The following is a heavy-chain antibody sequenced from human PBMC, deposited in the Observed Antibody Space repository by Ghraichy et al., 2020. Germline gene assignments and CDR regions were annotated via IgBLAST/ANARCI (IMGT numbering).Heavy chain of an antibody. J-gene: IGHJ4*02. CDR1: GGSVSSGGYY. D-gene: IGHD2-15*01. Sequence: SQTLSLTCTVSGGSVSSGGYYWSWIRQPPGKGLEWIGYIHYSGSTNYNPSLESRVTISLDTSKNQISLKLSSVTAADTAVYYCTRTAAGGGYWGPGTLVTVSS. CDR3: TRTAAGGGY. CDR2: IHYSGST. V-gene: IGHV4-61*08.